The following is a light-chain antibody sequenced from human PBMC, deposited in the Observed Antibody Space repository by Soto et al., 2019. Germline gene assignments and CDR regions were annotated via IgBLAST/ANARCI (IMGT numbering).Light chain of an antibody. CDR1: QGISSY. Sequence: DIQLTQSPSFLSASVVDRVTITCLASQGISSYLAWYQQKPGKAPNLLIHTASTLQSGVPSRFSGSGSGTEFTLTISSLQPEDFATYYCQQFKSYPLTFGGGTKVDI. CDR3: QQFKSYPLT. CDR2: TAS. V-gene: IGKV1-9*01. J-gene: IGKJ4*01.